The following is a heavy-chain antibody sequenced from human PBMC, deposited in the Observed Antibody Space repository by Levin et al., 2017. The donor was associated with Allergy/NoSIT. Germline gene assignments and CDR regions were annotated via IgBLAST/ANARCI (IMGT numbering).Heavy chain of an antibody. Sequence: GGSLRLSCAASGFTFSSYGMHWVRQAPGKGLEWVAVIWYDGSNKYYADSVKGRFTISRDNSKNTLYLQMNSLRAEDTAVYYCARDSVNFDWLLSNYYYYYYMDVWGKGTTVTVSS. D-gene: IGHD3-9*01. CDR3: ARDSVNFDWLLSNYYYYYYMDV. CDR2: IWYDGSNK. V-gene: IGHV3-33*01. CDR1: GFTFSSYG. J-gene: IGHJ6*03.